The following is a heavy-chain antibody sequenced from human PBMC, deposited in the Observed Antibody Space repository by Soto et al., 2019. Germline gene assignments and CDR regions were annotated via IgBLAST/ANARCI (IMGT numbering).Heavy chain of an antibody. D-gene: IGHD1-26*01. CDR1: GYTFTSYG. J-gene: IGHJ4*02. CDR3: ARAVTEWELLDYFDY. CDR2: ISAYNGNT. Sequence: QVPLVQSGAEVKKPGASVKVSCKASGYTFTSYGISWVRQAPGQGLEWMGWISAYNGNTNYAQKLQGRVTMTTDTSTSTAYMELRSLRSDDTAVYYCARAVTEWELLDYFDYWGQGTLVTVSS. V-gene: IGHV1-18*01.